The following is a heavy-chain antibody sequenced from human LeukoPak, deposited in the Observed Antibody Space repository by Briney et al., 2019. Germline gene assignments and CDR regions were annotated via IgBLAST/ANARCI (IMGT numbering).Heavy chain of an antibody. V-gene: IGHV3-49*04. D-gene: IGHD1-26*01. CDR3: TSDEGEDTSY. CDR2: IRSKAYGGTA. Sequence: GRSLRLSCTGSGFIFGDYAMNWVRQAPGKGLGWVGVIRSKAYGGTAEYAASVKGRFTISRDDSKSIAYLQMSSLKTEDTAVYYCTSDEGEDTSYWGQGTLVTVSS. J-gene: IGHJ4*02. CDR1: GFIFGDYA.